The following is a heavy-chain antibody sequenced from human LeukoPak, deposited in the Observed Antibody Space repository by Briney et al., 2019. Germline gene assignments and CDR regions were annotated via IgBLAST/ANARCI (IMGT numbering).Heavy chain of an antibody. CDR1: GFTFRTYA. Sequence: PGGSLRLSCAASGFTFRTYAMSWVRQAPGKGLEWVSGISGSGGSTYYADSVKGRFTISRDNSKNTLYLQMNSLRAEDTAVYYCGKGRDSSSWYAFDYWGQGTLVTVSS. D-gene: IGHD6-13*01. CDR2: ISGSGGST. V-gene: IGHV3-23*01. J-gene: IGHJ4*02. CDR3: GKGRDSSSWYAFDY.